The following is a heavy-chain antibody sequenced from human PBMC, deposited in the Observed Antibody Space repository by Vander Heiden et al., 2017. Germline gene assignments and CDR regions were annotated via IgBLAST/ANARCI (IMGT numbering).Heavy chain of an antibody. D-gene: IGHD3-22*01. CDR3: ARSQDEYYYDSSGYYSGY. CDR1: GGTFSTST. CDR2: IIPIFGTP. Sequence: QVQLVQSGAEVKKPGSSVKVSCKASGGTFSTSTITWVRQAPGQGLEWMGGIIPIFGTPNYAQKFQGRVTITADESTSTAYMELSSLRSADTAVYYCARSQDEYYYDSSGYYSGYWGQGTLVTVSS. V-gene: IGHV1-69*01. J-gene: IGHJ4*02.